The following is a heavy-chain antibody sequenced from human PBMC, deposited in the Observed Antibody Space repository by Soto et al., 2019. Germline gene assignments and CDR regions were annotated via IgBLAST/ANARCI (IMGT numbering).Heavy chain of an antibody. CDR3: ARDQCSGGSCYSHAFDI. D-gene: IGHD2-15*01. J-gene: IGHJ3*02. Sequence: EVQLVESGGGLVKPGGSLRLSCAASGFTFSTYIMNWVRQAPGKGLEWVSSISSSSTYIYYADSVKGRFTISRDNAKNSRDLLVNSRRAADTAVYYWARDQCSGGSCYSHAFDIWGQGTMVTVSS. V-gene: IGHV3-21*01. CDR1: GFTFSTYI. CDR2: ISSSSTYI.